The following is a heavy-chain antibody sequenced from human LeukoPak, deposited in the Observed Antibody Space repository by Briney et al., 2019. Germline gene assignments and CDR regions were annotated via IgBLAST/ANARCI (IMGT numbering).Heavy chain of an antibody. Sequence: SETLSLTCAVYGGSFSGYYWSWIRQPPGKGLEWIGEINHSGSTNYNPSLKSRVTISVDTSKNQFSLELSSVTAADTAVYYCARGLRGYSYGQIDYWGQGTLVTVSS. D-gene: IGHD5-18*01. CDR3: ARGLRGYSYGQIDY. CDR1: GGSFSGYY. CDR2: INHSGST. V-gene: IGHV4-34*01. J-gene: IGHJ4*02.